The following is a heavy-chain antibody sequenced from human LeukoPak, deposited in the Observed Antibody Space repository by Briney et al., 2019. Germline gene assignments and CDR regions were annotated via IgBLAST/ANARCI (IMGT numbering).Heavy chain of an antibody. J-gene: IGHJ5*02. CDR3: ARGRVPDYVWGSYRLSGGWFDP. D-gene: IGHD3-16*02. CDR2: INHSGST. CDR1: GGSFSGYY. Sequence: PSETLSLTCAVYGGSFSGYYWSWIRQPPGKGLEWIGEINHSGSTNYNPSLKSRVTISVDTSKTQFPLKLSSVTAADTAVYYCARGRVPDYVWGSYRLSGGWFDPWGQGTLVTVSS. V-gene: IGHV4-34*01.